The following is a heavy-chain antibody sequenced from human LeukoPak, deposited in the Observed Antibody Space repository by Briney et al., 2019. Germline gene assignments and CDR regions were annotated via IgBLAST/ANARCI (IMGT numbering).Heavy chain of an antibody. V-gene: IGHV3-23*01. CDR1: GFTFSSYA. CDR2: ISGSGGST. CDR3: ASRNCYDSSGYYHYYFDY. Sequence: GGSLRLSCAASGFTFSSYAMSWVRQAPGKGLEWVSGISGSGGSTYYADSVKGRFTISRDNSENTLYLQMNSLRAEDTAVYYCASRNCYDSSGYYHYYFDYWGQGTLVTVSS. J-gene: IGHJ4*02. D-gene: IGHD3-22*01.